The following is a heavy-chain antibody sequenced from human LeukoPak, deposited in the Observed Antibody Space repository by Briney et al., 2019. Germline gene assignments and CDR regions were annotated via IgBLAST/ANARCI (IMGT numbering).Heavy chain of an antibody. CDR2: ISWDGGST. J-gene: IGHJ4*02. V-gene: IGHV3-43D*03. CDR3: AKDSGRGSYLDY. D-gene: IGHD1-26*01. Sequence: GGSLRLSCAASGFTFDDYAMHWVRQAPGKGLEWVSLISWDGGSTYYADSVKGRFTISRDNSKNSLYLQMNSLRAEDTALYYCAKDSGRGSYLDYWGQGTLVTVSS. CDR1: GFTFDDYA.